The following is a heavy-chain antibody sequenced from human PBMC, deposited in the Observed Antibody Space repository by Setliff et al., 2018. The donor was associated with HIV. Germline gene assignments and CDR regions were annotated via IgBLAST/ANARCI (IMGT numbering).Heavy chain of an antibody. CDR2: FDPEAGEI. D-gene: IGHD6-19*01. CDR1: GFTLNELS. CDR3: ATHPPYRSAWYMRS. J-gene: IGHJ5*02. Sequence: ASVKVSCKISGFTLNELSIQWVRQAPAKGLEWMGGFDPEAGEIIYAQKFQGRVTMTEDTSTDTAYMDLSSRRSEDTAVYYCATHPPYRSAWYMRSWGQGTLVTVSS. V-gene: IGHV1-24*01.